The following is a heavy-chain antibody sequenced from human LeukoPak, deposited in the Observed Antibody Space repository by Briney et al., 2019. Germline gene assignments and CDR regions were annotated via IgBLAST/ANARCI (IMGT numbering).Heavy chain of an antibody. J-gene: IGHJ2*01. CDR3: AASVRIQDWYFDL. D-gene: IGHD3-10*02. CDR1: GGTFSSYA. V-gene: IGHV1-69*01. Sequence: GASVKVSCKASGGTFSSYAISWVRQAPGQGLEWMGGIIPIFGTANYAQKFQGRVTITADESTSTAYMELSSLRSEDTAVYYCAASVRIQDWYFDLWGRGTLVTVSS. CDR2: IIPIFGTA.